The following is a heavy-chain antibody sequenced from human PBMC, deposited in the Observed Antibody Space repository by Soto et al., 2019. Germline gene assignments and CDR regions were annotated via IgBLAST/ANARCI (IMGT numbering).Heavy chain of an antibody. J-gene: IGHJ4*02. CDR2: VSHDGRNT. Sequence: VQLVESGGGVVQPGRSLRLSCAASGFTFSDYAMHWVRQAPGKGLEWVAVVSHDGRNTHYAYSVRGRFTISRDMSKNTVPLEMTSLRAEDTAVYYCAKGGRQWLVTSDFNYWGQGAVVTVSS. CDR3: AKGGRQWLVTSDFNY. CDR1: GFTFSDYA. V-gene: IGHV3-30*18. D-gene: IGHD6-19*01.